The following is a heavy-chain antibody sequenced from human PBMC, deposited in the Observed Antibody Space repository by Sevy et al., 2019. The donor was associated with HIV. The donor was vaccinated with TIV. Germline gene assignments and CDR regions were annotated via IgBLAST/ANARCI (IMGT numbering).Heavy chain of an antibody. V-gene: IGHV3-23*01. CDR1: GFTFSSFV. CDR3: AKEFYRGSYLED. Sequence: GGSLRLSCAASGFTFSSFVISWVRQAPGKGLEWVSDISGSGGGKKYADSVKGRFTVSRDNAQNTVFLQMNNLRGEDTGLYYCAKEFYRGSYLEDWGQGTLVTVSS. J-gene: IGHJ4*02. D-gene: IGHD3-10*01. CDR2: ISGSGGGK.